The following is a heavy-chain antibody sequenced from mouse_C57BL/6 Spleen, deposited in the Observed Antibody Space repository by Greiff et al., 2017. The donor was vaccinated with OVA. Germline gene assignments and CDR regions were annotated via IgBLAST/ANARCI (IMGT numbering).Heavy chain of an antibody. CDR2: IYPGSGST. J-gene: IGHJ4*01. CDR3: ARRGIHYAMDY. Sequence: QVQLQQSGAELVKPGASVTMSCKASGYTFTSYWITWVKQRPGQGLEWIGDIYPGSGSTNYNEKFKSKATLTVDTSSSTAYMQLSSLTAEDAAVYYCARRGIHYAMDYWGQGTSVAVSS. CDR1: GYTFTSYW. V-gene: IGHV1-55*01.